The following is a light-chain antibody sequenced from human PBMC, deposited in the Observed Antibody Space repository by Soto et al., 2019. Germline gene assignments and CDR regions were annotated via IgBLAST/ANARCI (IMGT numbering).Light chain of an antibody. CDR3: SSYTTTTTPVV. V-gene: IGLV2-14*01. Sequence: QSALTQPASVSGSPGRSITISCTGTSSDIGTYDYVSWYQHHPGKAPKLMIYEVTNRPSGVSDRFSGSKSGKTASLTISGLQAEDEADYYCSSYTTTTTPVVFGGGTKVTVL. CDR1: SSDIGTYDY. J-gene: IGLJ2*01. CDR2: EVT.